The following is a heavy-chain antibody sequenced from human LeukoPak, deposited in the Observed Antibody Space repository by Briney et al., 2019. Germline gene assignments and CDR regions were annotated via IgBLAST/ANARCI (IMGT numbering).Heavy chain of an antibody. CDR3: ARDRGYSSSWSDY. V-gene: IGHV1-69*13. CDR2: IIPIFGTA. D-gene: IGHD6-13*01. CDR1: GGTFSSYA. Sequence: SVKVSCTASGGTFSSYAISWVRQAPGQGLEWMGGIIPIFGTANYAQKFQGRVTITADESTSTAYMELSSLRSEDTAVYYCARDRGYSSSWSDYWGQRTLVTVSS. J-gene: IGHJ4*02.